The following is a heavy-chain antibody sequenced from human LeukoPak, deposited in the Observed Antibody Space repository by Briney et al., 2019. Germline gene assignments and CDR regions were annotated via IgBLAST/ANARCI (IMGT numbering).Heavy chain of an antibody. J-gene: IGHJ5*02. CDR3: ARYRVRDNWFDP. V-gene: IGHV4-59*08. Sequence: PSETLSLTCTVSGGSISSYYWSWIRQPPGKGLEWIGYIYYSGSTNYNPSLKSRVTISVDTSKNQFSLKLSSVTAADTAVYYCARYRVRDNWFDPWGQGTLVTVSS. D-gene: IGHD1-14*01. CDR1: GGSISSYY. CDR2: IYYSGST.